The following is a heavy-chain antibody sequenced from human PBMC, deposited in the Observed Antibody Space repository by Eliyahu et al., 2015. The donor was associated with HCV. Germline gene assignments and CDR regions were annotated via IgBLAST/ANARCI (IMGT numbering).Heavy chain of an antibody. V-gene: IGHV3-30*02. Sequence: QVQVVESGGGMVQPGGSLRLXCAGXGFTFNSFGIHXVRQXPGKGLGWVTFIRDDGSEKYYADSVKGRFTISRDNSKNALYLQMNSLRIEDTALYYCNAHNRPKDKPFDYWGQGTLVIVSS. CDR1: GFTFNSFG. CDR3: NAHNRPKDKPFDY. CDR2: IRDDGSEK. J-gene: IGHJ4*02. D-gene: IGHD2/OR15-2a*01.